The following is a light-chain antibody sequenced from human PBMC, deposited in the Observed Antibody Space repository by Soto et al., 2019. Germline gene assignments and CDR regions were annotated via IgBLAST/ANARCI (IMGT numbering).Light chain of an antibody. Sequence: SYELTQPPSVSVSPGQTASITCSGDTLGQKYAYWYQQRPAQSPALVIFQDSKRPTGIPERFSGSNSGNTATLTISGTQAMDEADYYCQAWDSSTVVFGGGTKLTVL. CDR1: TLGQKY. V-gene: IGLV3-1*01. CDR3: QAWDSSTVV. CDR2: QDS. J-gene: IGLJ2*01.